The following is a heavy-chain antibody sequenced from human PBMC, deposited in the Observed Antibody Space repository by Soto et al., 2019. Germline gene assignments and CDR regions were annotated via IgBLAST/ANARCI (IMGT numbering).Heavy chain of an antibody. V-gene: IGHV3-23*01. CDR1: GFTFSTYA. CDR3: AKVSRFLDSGLI. CDR2: IRGGGGPT. J-gene: IGHJ3*02. Sequence: EVQLLESGGGLVQPGGYLRLSCTASGFTFSTYAMTWVRQAPGKGLEWVSAIRGGGGPTYYADSVKGRFTISRDNSKNTLYLQMNSLRADDTAVYYCAKVSRFLDSGLIWGQGTLVTVSS. D-gene: IGHD3-10*01.